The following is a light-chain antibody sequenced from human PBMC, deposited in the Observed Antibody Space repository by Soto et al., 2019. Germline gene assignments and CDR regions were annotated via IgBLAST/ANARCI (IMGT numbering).Light chain of an antibody. Sequence: NFMLTQPHSVSQSPGKTVTISCTRSSGSIASNYVQWYQQRPGSSPTTVIYENNQRPSGVPDRFSSSIDSSSNSASLTISGLKTEDEADYYCQSYDGTNWVFGGGTKLTVL. V-gene: IGLV6-57*01. CDR2: ENN. J-gene: IGLJ3*02. CDR3: QSYDGTNWV. CDR1: SGSIASNY.